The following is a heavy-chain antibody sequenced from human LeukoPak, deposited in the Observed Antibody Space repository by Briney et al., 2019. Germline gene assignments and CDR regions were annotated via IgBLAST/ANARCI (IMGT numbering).Heavy chain of an antibody. Sequence: PGGSLRLSCAASGFTLSSYWMSWVRQAPGKGLEWVANIKQDGSEKYYVDSVKGRFTISRDNAKNSLYLQMNSLRAEDTAVYHCARSRGGDYWGQGTLVTVSS. CDR2: IKQDGSEK. V-gene: IGHV3-7*01. D-gene: IGHD2-15*01. J-gene: IGHJ4*02. CDR3: ARSRGGDY. CDR1: GFTLSSYW.